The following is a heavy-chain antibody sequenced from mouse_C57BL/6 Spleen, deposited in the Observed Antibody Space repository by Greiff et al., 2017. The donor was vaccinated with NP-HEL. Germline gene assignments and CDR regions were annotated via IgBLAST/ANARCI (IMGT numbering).Heavy chain of an antibody. D-gene: IGHD2-2*01. Sequence: VKLVESGPGLVAPSQSLSITCTVSGFSLTSYAISWVRQPPGKGLEWLGVIWTGGGTNYNSALKSRLSISKDNSKSQVFLKMNSLQTDDTARYYCARNRGGYDGYYAMDYWGQGTSVTVSS. V-gene: IGHV2-9-1*01. CDR3: ARNRGGYDGYYAMDY. CDR2: IWTGGGT. J-gene: IGHJ4*01. CDR1: GFSLTSYA.